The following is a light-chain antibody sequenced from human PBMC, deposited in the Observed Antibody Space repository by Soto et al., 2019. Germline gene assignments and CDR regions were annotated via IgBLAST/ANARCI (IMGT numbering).Light chain of an antibody. V-gene: IGKV1-39*01. J-gene: IGKJ2*01. CDR3: QQSYSSLST. CDR2: AVS. CDR1: QSISRY. Sequence: DIQMTQSPSSLSASVGDRVTITCRASQSISRYLSWYQKKPGKAPKLLIYAVSTLQPGVPSRFSGSGSGTDFTLTISSLQPEDFATYYCQQSYSSLSTFGQGTQLEIK.